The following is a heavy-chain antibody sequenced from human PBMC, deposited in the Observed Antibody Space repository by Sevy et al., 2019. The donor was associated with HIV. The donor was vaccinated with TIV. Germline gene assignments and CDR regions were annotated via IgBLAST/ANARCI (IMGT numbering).Heavy chain of an antibody. CDR2: MSGRGDSR. CDR1: GFRFGSQA. D-gene: IGHD3-3*01. CDR3: AKDVPDQSWYDDFWSGTPCFDY. Sequence: GGSLRLSCVGSGFRFGSQAMSWVRQAPGKGLEWVSGMSGRGDSRGYAHSVKGRFTISGDNSKNTVNLQMNSLTAEDTALYYCAKDVPDQSWYDDFWSGTPCFDYWGRGILVTVSS. V-gene: IGHV3-23*01. J-gene: IGHJ4*01.